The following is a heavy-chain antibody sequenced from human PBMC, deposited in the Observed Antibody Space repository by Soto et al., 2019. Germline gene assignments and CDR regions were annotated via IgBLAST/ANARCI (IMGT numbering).Heavy chain of an antibody. V-gene: IGHV1-18*01. D-gene: IGHD2-15*01. J-gene: IGHJ6*02. CDR3: ARDEGGGQDLLIYYCCYPMDV. CDR1: GYTFTSYG. CDR2: ISAHNRNT. Sequence: QVQLVQSGTEVKRPGASVKVSCKASGYTFTSYGISWVRQAPGQGREWMGWISAHNRNTKSAQKFQGRVTVPTDTSTSTAYMELRSLRSDDTAVYYCARDEGGGQDLLIYYCCYPMDVWGQGTSVTVSS.